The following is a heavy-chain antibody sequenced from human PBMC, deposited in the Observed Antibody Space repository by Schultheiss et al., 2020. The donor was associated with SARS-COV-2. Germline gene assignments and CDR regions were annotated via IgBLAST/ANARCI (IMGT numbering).Heavy chain of an antibody. J-gene: IGHJ4*02. CDR3: ARPPLYSRSSTFFDY. CDR1: GYTFTTYW. D-gene: IGHD6-13*01. CDR2: IYPGDSDI. V-gene: IGHV5-51*01. Sequence: GESLKISCKGSGYTFTTYWIGWVRQMPGKGLEWMGIIYPGDSDIRYSPSFQGQVTISADKSINTAYLQWSSLKASDTAMYYCARPPLYSRSSTFFDYWGQGTLVTVSS.